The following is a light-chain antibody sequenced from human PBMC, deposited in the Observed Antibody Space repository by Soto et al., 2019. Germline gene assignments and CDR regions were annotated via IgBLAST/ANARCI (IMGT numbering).Light chain of an antibody. CDR2: DVS. J-gene: IGLJ1*01. CDR3: SAHAGSNNYV. CDR1: SSDVGGYNY. Sequence: QSALTQPASVSGSPGQSITISCTGTSSDVGGYNYVSWYQQHPGKAPKLMIYDVSSRPSGVSNRFSGSKSGNTASLTISGLQAEDEADYYCSAHAGSNNYVFGTGTKVTVL. V-gene: IGLV2-14*01.